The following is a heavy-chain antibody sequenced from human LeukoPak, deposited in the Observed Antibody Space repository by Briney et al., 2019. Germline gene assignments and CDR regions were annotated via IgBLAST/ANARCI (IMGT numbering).Heavy chain of an antibody. CDR1: DGSINSYY. J-gene: IGHJ6*02. CDR2: IYYNGNT. Sequence: SETLSLTCSVSDGSINSYYWNWIRRPPGKGLEWIGYIYYNGNTNYSPSLKSRVTMSVDTSKNLFSLKVSSVTAADTAVYYCARGRSNYYGMGVWGQGTTVTVSS. CDR3: ARGRSNYYGMGV. V-gene: IGHV4-59*01. D-gene: IGHD1-26*01.